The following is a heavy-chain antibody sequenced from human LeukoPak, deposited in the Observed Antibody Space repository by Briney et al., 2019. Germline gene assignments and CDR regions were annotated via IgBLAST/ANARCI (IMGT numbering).Heavy chain of an antibody. D-gene: IGHD6-19*01. CDR3: AKVGAVAAVEN. Sequence: GGSLRLSCAASGFTVSSKYMSWVRQAPGKGLEWVSVIYTGETTYYADSVQGRFTISRDNSKNTLYLQMDGLRVEDTAVYYCAKVGAVAAVENWGQGTLVTVSS. J-gene: IGHJ4*02. CDR1: GFTVSSKY. CDR2: IYTGETT. V-gene: IGHV3-66*01.